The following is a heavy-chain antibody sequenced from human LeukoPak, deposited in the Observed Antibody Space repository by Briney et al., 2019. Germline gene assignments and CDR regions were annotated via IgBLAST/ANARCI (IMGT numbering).Heavy chain of an antibody. CDR3: ASSKTSSGWTNDAFDI. J-gene: IGHJ3*02. CDR1: GYTFTSYG. V-gene: IGHV1-2*02. CDR2: INPNSGGT. Sequence: ASVKVSCKASGYTFTSYGISWVRQAPGQGLEWMGWINPNSGGTNYAQKFQGRVTMTRDTSISTAYMELSRLRSDDTAVYYCASSKTSSGWTNDAFDIWGQGTMVTVSS. D-gene: IGHD6-19*01.